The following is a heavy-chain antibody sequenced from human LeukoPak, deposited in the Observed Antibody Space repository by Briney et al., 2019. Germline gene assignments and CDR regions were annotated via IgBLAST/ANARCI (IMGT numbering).Heavy chain of an antibody. CDR3: ARDSRGYSYGDDDY. CDR1: GFTFSSYS. Sequence: GGSLRLSCAASGFTFSSYSMHWVRQAPGKGLEWVSSISSSSSYIYYADSVKGRFTISRDNAKNSLYLQMNSLRAEDTAVYYCARDSRGYSYGDDDYWGQGTLVTVSS. J-gene: IGHJ4*02. CDR2: ISSSSSYI. D-gene: IGHD5-18*01. V-gene: IGHV3-21*01.